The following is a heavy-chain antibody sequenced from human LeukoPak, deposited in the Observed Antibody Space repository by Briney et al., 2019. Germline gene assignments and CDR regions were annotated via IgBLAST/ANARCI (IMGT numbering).Heavy chain of an antibody. CDR1: GFTFNSHG. CDR2: IVYDGGYK. D-gene: IGHD3-9*01. J-gene: IGHJ4*02. CDR3: AKVQSYYGILTGDPFDY. V-gene: IGHV3-30*02. Sequence: GGSLRLPCAASGFTFNSHGMHWVRHGPGKGPEWVAFIVYDGGYKYYADSVKGRFTISRDNSKNTLFLQMNSLRTEDTAVYYCAKVQSYYGILTGDPFDYWGQGTLVTVSS.